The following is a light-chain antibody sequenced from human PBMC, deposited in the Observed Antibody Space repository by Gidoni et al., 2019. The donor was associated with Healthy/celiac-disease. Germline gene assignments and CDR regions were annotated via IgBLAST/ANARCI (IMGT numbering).Light chain of an antibody. CDR3: QQRSNWPPT. V-gene: IGKV3-11*01. J-gene: IGKJ5*01. CDR1: QSVSSY. Sequence: EIVFTQSPATLSLSPGERATLPCRASQSVSSYLAWYQQKPGQAPRLLIYDASNRATGIPARFSGSGSGTDFTLTISSLEPEDFAVYYCQQRSNWPPTFGQGTRLEIK. CDR2: DAS.